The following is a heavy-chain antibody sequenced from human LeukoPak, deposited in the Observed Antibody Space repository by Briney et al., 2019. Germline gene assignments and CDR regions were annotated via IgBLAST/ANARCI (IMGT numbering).Heavy chain of an antibody. J-gene: IGHJ4*02. V-gene: IGHV3-23*01. D-gene: IGHD6-6*01. CDR1: GFTFTSYS. Sequence: GGSLRLSCAASGFTFTSYSMNWVRQAPGKGLEWVSTISGGGGSTYYADSVKGRFTISRDNSKNTLYLQVNSLRAEDTAVYYCAKGLDYSSSQMDSWGQGTLVTVSS. CDR3: AKGLDYSSSQMDS. CDR2: ISGGGGST.